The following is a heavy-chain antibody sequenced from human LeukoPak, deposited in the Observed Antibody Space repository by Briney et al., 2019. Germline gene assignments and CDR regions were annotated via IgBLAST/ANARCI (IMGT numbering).Heavy chain of an antibody. D-gene: IGHD3-10*01. CDR1: GFTFSSYW. V-gene: IGHV3-74*01. Sequence: PGGSLRLSCAVSGFTFSSYWMHWVRQAAGKGLVWVSRINSDGSSTSYADSVKGRFTISRDNAKNTLYLQMNSLRAEDTAVYYCARDVVRFGEPTYDYWGQGTLVTVSS. CDR2: INSDGSST. J-gene: IGHJ4*02. CDR3: ARDVVRFGEPTYDY.